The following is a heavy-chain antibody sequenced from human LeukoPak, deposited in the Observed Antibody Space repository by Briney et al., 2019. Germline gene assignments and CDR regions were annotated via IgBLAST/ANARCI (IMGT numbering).Heavy chain of an antibody. CDR2: ISISGGST. J-gene: IGHJ5*02. Sequence: GGSLRLSCAVSGFTFNSYVMNWVRQAPGKGLEWVSTISISGGSTYYADSVKGRFTISRDNAKNSLYLQMDSLRAEDTAVYYCARGPSSPNVGNLDAWGQGTLVIVSS. D-gene: IGHD1-7*01. CDR1: GFTFNSYV. CDR3: ARGPSSPNVGNLDA. V-gene: IGHV3-23*01.